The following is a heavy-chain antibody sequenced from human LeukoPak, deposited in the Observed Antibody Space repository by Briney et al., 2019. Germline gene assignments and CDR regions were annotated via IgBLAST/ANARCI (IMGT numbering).Heavy chain of an antibody. J-gene: IGHJ3*02. CDR3: ARDYYDRTGYHDAFDI. V-gene: IGHV3-48*02. D-gene: IGHD3-22*01. CDR1: GFTFSSYN. Sequence: GGSLRLSCAASGFTFSSYNTNWVRQAPGKGLEWVSYISSSSSTIYYADSVKGRFTISRDNPKNSLYLQMNSLRDEDTAVYYCARDYYDRTGYHDAFDIWGQGTMVTVSS. CDR2: ISSSSSTI.